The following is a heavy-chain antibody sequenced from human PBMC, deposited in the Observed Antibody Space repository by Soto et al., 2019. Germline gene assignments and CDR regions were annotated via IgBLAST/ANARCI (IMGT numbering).Heavy chain of an antibody. CDR1: GDSVSSRSAA. J-gene: IGHJ5*01. CDR2: TYYRSKWST. CDR3: TRALSGSYDS. V-gene: IGHV6-1*01. D-gene: IGHD1-26*01. Sequence: QTLSLTCAISGDSVSSRSAAWNWIRQSPSRGLEWLGRTYYRSKWSTDYAVSVKSRIIINPDTSKNQFSLQLNSVTPEDTAVYYCTRALSGSYDSWGQGTLVTVSS.